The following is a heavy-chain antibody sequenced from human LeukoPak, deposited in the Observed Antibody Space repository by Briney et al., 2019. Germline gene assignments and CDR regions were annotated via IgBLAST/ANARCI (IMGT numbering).Heavy chain of an antibody. J-gene: IGHJ4*02. CDR3: ARVEGLHDYGDYGY. CDR2: ISAYNGNT. Sequence: GASVKVSCKASGYTFTSYGISWVRQAPGQGREGMGWISAYNGNTNYAQKLQGRGTITTDTSTSTAYMELRSLRSDDTAVYYCARVEGLHDYGDYGYWGQGTLVTVSS. D-gene: IGHD4-17*01. CDR1: GYTFTSYG. V-gene: IGHV1-18*01.